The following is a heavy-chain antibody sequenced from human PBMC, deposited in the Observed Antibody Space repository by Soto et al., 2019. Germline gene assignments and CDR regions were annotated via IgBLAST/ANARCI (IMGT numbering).Heavy chain of an antibody. J-gene: IGHJ6*03. Sequence: GGSLRLSCAASGFTVSSNYMSWVRQAPGKGLEWVSVIYSGGSTYYADSVKGRFTISRDNSKNTLYLQMNSLRAEDTAVYYCASVSGYGDYYYYYYMDVWGKGTTVTVSS. CDR1: GFTVSSNY. D-gene: IGHD4-17*01. CDR3: ASVSGYGDYYYYYYMDV. CDR2: IYSGGST. V-gene: IGHV3-66*01.